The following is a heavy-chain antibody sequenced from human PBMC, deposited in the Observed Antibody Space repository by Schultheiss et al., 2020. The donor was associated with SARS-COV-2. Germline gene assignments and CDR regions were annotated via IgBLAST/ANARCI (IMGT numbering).Heavy chain of an antibody. V-gene: IGHV3-30*07. CDR1: GFTFSSYV. Sequence: GGSLRLSCAASGFTFSSYVMHWVRQAPGKGLEWVAVISYDGSNKYYADSVKGRFTISRDNSKNSLYLQMNSLRAEDTAVYYCARDRQDLSYDYWGQGTLVTVSS. D-gene: IGHD3-16*01. CDR2: ISYDGSNK. CDR3: ARDRQDLSYDY. J-gene: IGHJ4*02.